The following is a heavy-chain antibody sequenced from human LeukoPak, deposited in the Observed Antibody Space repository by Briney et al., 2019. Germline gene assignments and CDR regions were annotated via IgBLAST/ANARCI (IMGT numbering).Heavy chain of an antibody. Sequence: SQTLSLTCTVSGGSITSGTYSWTWIRHHPGKGLEWIGYIYSSGDTQYNPSLRSRVTMSVDTSKSQFSLKLSSVTAADTAVYFCARSRGTIFWGQGTMVTVSS. D-gene: IGHD1-1*01. CDR3: ARSRGTIF. J-gene: IGHJ3*01. CDR2: IYSSGDT. CDR1: GGSITSGTYS. V-gene: IGHV4-31*03.